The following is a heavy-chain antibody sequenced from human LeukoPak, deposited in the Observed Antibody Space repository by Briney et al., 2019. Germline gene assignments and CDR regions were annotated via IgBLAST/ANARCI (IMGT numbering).Heavy chain of an antibody. V-gene: IGHV3-11*01. Sequence: GGSLRLSCVASGFTFGKYWMSWVRQAPGKGLEWVSYISSSGSTIYYADSVKGRFTISRDNAKNSLYLQMNSLRAEDTAVYYCARDTVAGRAWFDPWGQGTLVTVSS. J-gene: IGHJ5*02. D-gene: IGHD6-19*01. CDR3: ARDTVAGRAWFDP. CDR2: ISSSGSTI. CDR1: GFTFGKYW.